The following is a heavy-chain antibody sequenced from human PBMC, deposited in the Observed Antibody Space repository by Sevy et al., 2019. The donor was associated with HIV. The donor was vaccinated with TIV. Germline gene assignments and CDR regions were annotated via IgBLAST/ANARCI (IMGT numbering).Heavy chain of an antibody. CDR1: AFTFSSYA. CDR3: AKEPHPRGYGLYDY. Sequence: GGSLRLSCAASAFTFSSYAMSWVRQAPGKGLEWVSAISGSGGSTYYADSVKGRFTISRDNSKNTLYLQMNSLRAEDTAVYYCAKEPHPRGYGLYDYWGQGTLVTVSS. D-gene: IGHD3-16*01. J-gene: IGHJ4*02. V-gene: IGHV3-23*01. CDR2: ISGSGGST.